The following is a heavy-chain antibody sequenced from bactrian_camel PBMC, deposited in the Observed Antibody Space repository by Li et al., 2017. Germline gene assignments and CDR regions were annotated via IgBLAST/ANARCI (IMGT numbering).Heavy chain of an antibody. D-gene: IGHD3*01. Sequence: HVQLVESGGGSVQAGGSLRLSCAVDGSSGYILRRCKMGWWRRAPGARRELVSTIEPDGGTTYLEDVKGRFTISKDNAKNTLFLQMTSLKPEDSAMYYCSADPLHMTNIHPASVIPLFDYRGQGTQVTVSS. CDR1: GSSGYILRRCK. CDR3: SADPLHMTNIHPASVIPLFDY. CDR2: IEPDGGT. J-gene: IGHJ4*01. V-gene: IGHV3S53*01.